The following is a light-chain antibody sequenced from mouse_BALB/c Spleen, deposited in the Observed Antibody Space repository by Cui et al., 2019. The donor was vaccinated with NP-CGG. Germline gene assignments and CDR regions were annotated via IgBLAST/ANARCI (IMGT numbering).Light chain of an antibody. Sequence: QAVVTQESALNTSPGETVTITCRSSTGAVTTSNYANWVQEKPDHLFTGLIGGTNNRVPGVPARFSGSLIGDKAALTITGAQTEDEAIYFCALWYSNHWVFGGGTKLTVL. CDR2: GTN. J-gene: IGLJ1*01. CDR1: TGAVTTSNY. V-gene: IGLV1*01. CDR3: ALWYSNHWV.